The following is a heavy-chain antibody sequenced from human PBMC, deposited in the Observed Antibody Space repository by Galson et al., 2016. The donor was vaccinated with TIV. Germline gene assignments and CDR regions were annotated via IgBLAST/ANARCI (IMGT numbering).Heavy chain of an antibody. CDR3: SHIRSTLTPDAFYV. Sequence: PALVKPTQTLTLTCSFSGFSLSTTGVGVGWIRQPPGGALEWLGVIYWDDDKRYGPSLNNRPTLPGDTSKTQVVLTRTNLDPVDTGTYFCSHIRSTLTPDAFYVWGQGTVVTVSS. CDR1: GFSLSTTGVG. CDR2: IYWDDDK. J-gene: IGHJ3*01. D-gene: IGHD2/OR15-2a*01. V-gene: IGHV2-5*05.